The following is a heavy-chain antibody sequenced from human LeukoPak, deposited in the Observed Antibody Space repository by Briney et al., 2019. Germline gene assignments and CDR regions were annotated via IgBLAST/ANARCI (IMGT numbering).Heavy chain of an antibody. CDR2: IYHSGST. J-gene: IGHJ5*02. D-gene: IGHD3-9*01. CDR3: ARGYLYYDILTGYSSSNNWFDP. Sequence: SQTLSLTCAVSGGSISSGGYSWSWIRRPPGKGLEWIGYIYHSGSTYYNPSLKSRVTISVDRSKNQFSLKLSSVTAADTAVYYCARGYLYYDILTGYSSSNNWFDPWGQGTLVTVSS. CDR1: GGSISSGGYS. V-gene: IGHV4-30-2*01.